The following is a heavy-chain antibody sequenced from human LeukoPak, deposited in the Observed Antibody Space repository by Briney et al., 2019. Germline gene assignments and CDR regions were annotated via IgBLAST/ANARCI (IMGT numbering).Heavy chain of an antibody. Sequence: TPSQTLSLTCTVSGGSISSGDYYWRWIRQPRGKGLEWIGYIYYSGSTYYNPSLRSRVTISVYTSKNQFSLKLSSVTAADTAVYYCARVLYDTDFDYWGQGTLVTVSS. CDR3: ARVLYDTDFDY. CDR2: IYYSGST. J-gene: IGHJ4*02. V-gene: IGHV4-30-4*01. CDR1: GGSISSGDYY. D-gene: IGHD3-16*01.